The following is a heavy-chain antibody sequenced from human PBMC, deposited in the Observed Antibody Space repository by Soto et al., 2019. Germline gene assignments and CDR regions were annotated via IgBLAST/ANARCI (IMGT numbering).Heavy chain of an antibody. CDR1: GFTFNNYA. CDR3: AFSRTGITGTFFDY. CDR2: ISGGGDRT. Sequence: TGGSLRLSCAASGFTFNNYAMSWVRQAPGKGLECVSAISGGGDRTYYTDSVKGRFTISRDNSKNTLFLQMNSLRAEDTAVYFCAFSRTGITGTFFDYWGQGALVTVSS. J-gene: IGHJ4*02. D-gene: IGHD1-20*01. V-gene: IGHV3-23*01.